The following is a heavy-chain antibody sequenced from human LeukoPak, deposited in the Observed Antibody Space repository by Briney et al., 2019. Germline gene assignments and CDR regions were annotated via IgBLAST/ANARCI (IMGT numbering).Heavy chain of an antibody. CDR3: ATGELGGDY. Sequence: PGGSLRLSCAASGSTFGSYSMNWVRQAPGKGLEWISYISRNLRPIYYADSVKGRFTISRDNAKNSLYLQMNSLRAEDTAMYYCATGELGGDYWGQGTLVTVSS. J-gene: IGHJ4*02. CDR2: ISRNLRPI. D-gene: IGHD1-7*01. CDR1: GSTFGSYS. V-gene: IGHV3-48*01.